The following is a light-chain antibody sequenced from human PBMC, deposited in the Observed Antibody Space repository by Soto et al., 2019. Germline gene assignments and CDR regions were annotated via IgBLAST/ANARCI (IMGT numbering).Light chain of an antibody. Sequence: QSPPSLAASLCGSPGQSVTISCTGTSSHIGAYDYVSWFQQHTSKAPKLMIPEVNNRPSGVSNRFSGYKYGNTAYLTISGLQVEVEAEYFCFSFTTNSTHGFGTGTTVTV. CDR2: EVN. CDR1: SSHIGAYDY. V-gene: IGLV2-14*01. J-gene: IGLJ1*01. CDR3: FSFTTNSTHG.